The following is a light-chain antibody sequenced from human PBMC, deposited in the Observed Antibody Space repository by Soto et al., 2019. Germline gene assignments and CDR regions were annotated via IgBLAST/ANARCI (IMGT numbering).Light chain of an antibody. CDR2: DVN. CDR3: TSYTTASTVI. CDR1: SSDVGGYNY. Sequence: QSALTQPASVSGSPGQSITISCTGTSSDVGGYNYVSWYQQHPGKAPKLLIYDVNNRPSEVSNRFSGSKSGNTASLTISGPQAEDEADYYRTSYTTASTVIFGGGTKLTVL. J-gene: IGLJ2*01. V-gene: IGLV2-14*03.